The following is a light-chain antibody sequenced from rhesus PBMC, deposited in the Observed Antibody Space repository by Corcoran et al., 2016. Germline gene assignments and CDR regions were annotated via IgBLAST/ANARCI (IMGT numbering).Light chain of an antibody. CDR2: GAS. CDR3: QQSSNLWT. J-gene: IGKJ1*01. CDR1: QSVGSY. Sequence: PGERATLSCRASQSVGSYLAWYQQKPGQAPRLLIYGASSRATGIPDRFSGSGSVTDFTLTISSLEPEDVGVYYCQQSSNLWTFGQVTKVEIK. V-gene: IGKV3-24*04.